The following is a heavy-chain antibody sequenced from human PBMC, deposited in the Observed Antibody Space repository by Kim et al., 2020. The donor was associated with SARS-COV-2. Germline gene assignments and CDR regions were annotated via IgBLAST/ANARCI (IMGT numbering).Heavy chain of an antibody. J-gene: IGHJ5*01. V-gene: IGHV4-61*08. CDR3: ARDHCPGDN. CDR2: ISHSGTT. D-gene: IGHD2-8*02. Sequence: SETLSLTCSVSGVFVTTADRYWSWIRQSPGKGPEWIGYISHSGTTNYNSSLKSRVTISLDTSRNQFSLRLTSVTAVDTAMYYCARDHCPGDN. CDR1: GVFVTTADRY.